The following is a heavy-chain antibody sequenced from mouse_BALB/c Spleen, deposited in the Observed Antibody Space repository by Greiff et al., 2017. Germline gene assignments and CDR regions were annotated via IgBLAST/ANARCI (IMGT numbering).Heavy chain of an antibody. V-gene: IGHV5-6-5*01. J-gene: IGHJ2*01. CDR2: ISSGGST. CDR1: GFTFSSYA. Sequence: EVMLVESGGGLVKPGGSLKLSCAASGFTFSSYAMSWVRQTPEKRLEWVASISSGGSTYYPDSVKGRFSISRDNARNILYLQMSSLRSEDTAMYYCASRQLGLLDYWGQGTTLTVSS. D-gene: IGHD3-2*01. CDR3: ASRQLGLLDY.